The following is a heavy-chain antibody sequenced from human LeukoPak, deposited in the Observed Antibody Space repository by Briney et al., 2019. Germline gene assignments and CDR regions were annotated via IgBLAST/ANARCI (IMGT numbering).Heavy chain of an antibody. CDR3: ASWGSVAGQRALDY. V-gene: IGHV3-7*03. CDR2: LIQDGREK. J-gene: IGHJ4*02. Sequence: GGSLRLFCVASGFTFSRYWMTWVRQASGKGLEWVATLIQDGREKHYVDSVKGRFTISRDNTKNSVYLEMNSLRAEDTAVYFCASWGSVAGQRALDYWGQGTLVTVSS. D-gene: IGHD6-19*01. CDR1: GFTFSRYW.